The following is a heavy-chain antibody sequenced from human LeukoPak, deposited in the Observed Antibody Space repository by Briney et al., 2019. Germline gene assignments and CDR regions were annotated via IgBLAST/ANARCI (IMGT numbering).Heavy chain of an antibody. CDR3: ASRELGPDYYYGMDV. V-gene: IGHV3-23*01. CDR1: GFTFSSYA. Sequence: GGSLRLSCAASGFTFSSYAMSWVRQAPGKGLEWVSVTSGSGGSTNYADSVKGRFAISRDNSKNTLFLRMSSLRSEDTAVYYCASRELGPDYYYGMDVWGQGTTVTVSS. D-gene: IGHD1-26*01. J-gene: IGHJ6*02. CDR2: TSGSGGST.